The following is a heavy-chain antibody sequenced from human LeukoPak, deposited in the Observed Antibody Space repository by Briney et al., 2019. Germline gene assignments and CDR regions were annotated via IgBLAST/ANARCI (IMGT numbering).Heavy chain of an antibody. Sequence: ASVKVSCKASGYRFTDHFMHWVRQAPGQGLEWMGWINPNSGDTDYAQKFQGRVTLTRDASIGTAYMELTRLRSDDTAVYYCATPTERLLPDYWGQGTLVTVSS. CDR3: ATPTERLLPDY. J-gene: IGHJ4*02. V-gene: IGHV1-2*02. CDR2: INPNSGDT. D-gene: IGHD2-15*01. CDR1: GYRFTDHF.